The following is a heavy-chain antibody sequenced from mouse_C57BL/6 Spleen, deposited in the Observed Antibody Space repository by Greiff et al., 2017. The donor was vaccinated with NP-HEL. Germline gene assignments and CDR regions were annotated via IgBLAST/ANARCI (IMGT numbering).Heavy chain of an antibody. CDR2: IRNKANGYTT. V-gene: IGHV7-3*01. CDR3: ARYYYGSSYSFDY. J-gene: IGHJ2*01. Sequence: EVKLMESGGGLVQPGGSLSLSCAASGFTFTDYYMSWVRQPPGKALEWLGFIRNKANGYTTEYSASVKGRFTISRDNSQSILYLQMNALRAEDSATYYCARYYYGSSYSFDYWGQGTTLTVSS. D-gene: IGHD1-1*01. CDR1: GFTFTDYY.